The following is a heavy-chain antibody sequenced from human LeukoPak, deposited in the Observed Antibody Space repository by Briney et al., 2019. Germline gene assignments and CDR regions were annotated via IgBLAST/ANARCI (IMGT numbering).Heavy chain of an antibody. CDR1: GFTFSSYG. V-gene: IGHV3-33*01. J-gene: IGHJ4*02. CDR3: AVEAVAGSGATDY. CDR2: IWYDGSNK. Sequence: PGGSLRLSCAASGFTFSSYGMHWVRQAPGKGLEWVAVIWYDGSNKYYADSVKGRFTISRDNSKNTLYLQMNSLRAEDTAVYYCAVEAVAGSGATDYWGQGTLVTVSS. D-gene: IGHD6-19*01.